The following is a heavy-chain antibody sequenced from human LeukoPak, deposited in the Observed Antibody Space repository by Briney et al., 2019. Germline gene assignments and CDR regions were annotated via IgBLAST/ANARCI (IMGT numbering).Heavy chain of an antibody. CDR3: ARGVRGFWSGYYFDP. CDR1: GGSFSGYY. CDR2: INHSGST. Sequence: SETLSLTCAVYGGSFSGYYWSWIRQPPGKGLEWIGEINHSGSTNYNPSLKSRVTISVDTSKNQFSLKLSSVTAADTAVYYCARGVRGFWSGYYFDPWGQGTLVTVSS. D-gene: IGHD3-3*01. V-gene: IGHV4-34*01. J-gene: IGHJ5*02.